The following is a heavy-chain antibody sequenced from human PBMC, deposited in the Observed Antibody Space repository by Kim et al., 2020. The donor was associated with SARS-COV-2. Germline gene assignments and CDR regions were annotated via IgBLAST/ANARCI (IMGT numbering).Heavy chain of an antibody. CDR2: IIPILGIA. CDR3: ARLSLYSSSSIHGY. D-gene: IGHD6-6*01. J-gene: IGHJ4*02. V-gene: IGHV1-69*04. CDR1: GGTFSSYA. Sequence: SVKVSCKASGGTFSSYAISWVRQAPGQGLEWMGRIIPILGIANYAQKFQGRVTITADKSTSTPYMELSSLRSEDTAVYYCARLSLYSSSSIHGYWGQGT.